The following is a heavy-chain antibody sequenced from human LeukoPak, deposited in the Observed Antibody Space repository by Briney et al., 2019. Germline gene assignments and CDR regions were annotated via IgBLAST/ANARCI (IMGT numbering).Heavy chain of an antibody. J-gene: IGHJ4*02. D-gene: IGHD3-10*01. CDR2: ITASGGDT. V-gene: IGHV3-23*01. CDR1: GFTFSSYP. CDR3: AKNYGSGSYYSPDY. Sequence: GGSLRLPCAASGFTFSSYPMSWVRQAPGKGLNWVSTITASGGDTYYADSVKGRFTISRDNSKNTLYLQMNSLRAEDTAIYYCAKNYGSGSYYSPDYWGQGTLVTVSS.